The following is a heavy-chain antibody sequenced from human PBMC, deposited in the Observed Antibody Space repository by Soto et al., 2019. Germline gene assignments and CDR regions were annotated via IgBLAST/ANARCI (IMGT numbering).Heavy chain of an antibody. J-gene: IGHJ3*02. Sequence: QVQLQESGPRLVKPSETLSLTCSVSGVSIGSHFWSWIRQAPGKGPELVGYIYHTVNTNYNPALKSRVTISMDTSENQLSLQLSSVTAADTAVYYCARLQYEVVTALDIWGQGTMVTVSS. CDR1: GVSIGSHF. V-gene: IGHV4-59*11. CDR2: IYHTVNT. D-gene: IGHD2-15*01. CDR3: ARLQYEVVTALDI.